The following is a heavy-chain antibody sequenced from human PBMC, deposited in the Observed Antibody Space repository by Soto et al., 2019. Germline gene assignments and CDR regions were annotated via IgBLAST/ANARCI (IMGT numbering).Heavy chain of an antibody. V-gene: IGHV5-51*01. J-gene: IGHJ4*02. Sequence: GESLKISCMASGYNFNNYWIGWVRQMPEKGLEWMGFIYPDDSDTKYSPSFQGQVTISVDKSITTASLQWSSLKASDTAMYYCARIPFAATGFYFDYWAQGTLVTVSS. CDR2: IYPDDSDT. CDR1: GYNFNNYW. D-gene: IGHD6-13*01. CDR3: ARIPFAATGFYFDY.